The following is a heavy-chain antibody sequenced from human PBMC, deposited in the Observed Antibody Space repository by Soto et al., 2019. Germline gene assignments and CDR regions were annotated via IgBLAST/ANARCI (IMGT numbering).Heavy chain of an antibody. J-gene: IGHJ4*02. D-gene: IGHD1-1*01. CDR3: ARRYGYSFDY. CDR1: GGSISSSSYY. V-gene: IGHV4-61*05. CDR2: IYYSGCT. Sequence: SETLSLTCTVSGGSISSSSYYWSWIRQPPGKGLEWIGYIYYSGCTNYNPSLKSRVTISVDTSKNQFSLKLSSVTAADTAVYYCARRYGYSFDYWGQGTLVTVSS.